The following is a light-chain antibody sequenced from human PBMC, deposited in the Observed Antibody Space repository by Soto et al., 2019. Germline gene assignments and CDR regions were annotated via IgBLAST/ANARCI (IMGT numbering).Light chain of an antibody. CDR3: QQYNDWPPT. CDR1: QSISSN. Sequence: EVVMTQSPATLSVSPGERVTLSCRASQSISSNLAWYQLKAGQTPRLLVYGASTRATGFPDKFSGSGSGTEFTLTISDLQSEEFAVYFCQQYNDWPPTFGQGTKVEIK. CDR2: GAS. J-gene: IGKJ1*01. V-gene: IGKV3-15*01.